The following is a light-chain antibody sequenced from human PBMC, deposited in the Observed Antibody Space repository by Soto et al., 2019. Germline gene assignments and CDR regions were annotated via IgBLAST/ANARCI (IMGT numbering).Light chain of an antibody. J-gene: IGKJ2*01. CDR3: QRSYSVPPT. Sequence: DVQMTQSPSSLSASVGDRVTITCRASQRIRTSLNWYQQKPGKAPKFLIYDASSLQSEVPSRFSCSGSGTDFTLTISNLQPEDFATYYCQRSYSVPPTFRQGTKLEI. CDR2: DAS. CDR1: QRIRTS. V-gene: IGKV1-39*01.